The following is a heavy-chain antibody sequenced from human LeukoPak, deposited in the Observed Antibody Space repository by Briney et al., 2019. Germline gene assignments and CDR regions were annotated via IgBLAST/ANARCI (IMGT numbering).Heavy chain of an antibody. V-gene: IGHV1-69*05. CDR3: ARGEVEMATITYLDY. J-gene: IGHJ4*02. CDR2: IIPIFGTA. D-gene: IGHD5-24*01. Sequence: SVKVSCKASGGTFSSYAISWVRQAPGQGLEWMGRIIPIFGTANYAQKFQGRVTITTDESTSTAYMELSSLRSEDTGVYYCARGEVEMATITYLDYWGQGTLVTVSS. CDR1: GGTFSSYA.